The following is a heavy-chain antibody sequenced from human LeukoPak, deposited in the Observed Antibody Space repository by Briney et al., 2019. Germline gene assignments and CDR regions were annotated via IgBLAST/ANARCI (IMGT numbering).Heavy chain of an antibody. CDR3: AREQPGP. V-gene: IGHV3-30*03. CDR2: ISYAGSNK. Sequence: VGSLRLSCAASGFTFSTYGMHWVRQAPGKGLEWVAVISYAGSNKYYADSVKGRFGISTDNVKNTLYLQMNSLRAEDTAVYFCAREQPGPWGQGTLVTVS. CDR1: GFTFSTYG. D-gene: IGHD6-13*01. J-gene: IGHJ5*02.